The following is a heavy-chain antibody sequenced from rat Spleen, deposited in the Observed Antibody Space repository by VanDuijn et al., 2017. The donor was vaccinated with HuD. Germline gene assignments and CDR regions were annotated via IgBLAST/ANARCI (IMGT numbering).Heavy chain of an antibody. J-gene: IGHJ3*01. V-gene: IGHV5-31*01. Sequence: EVQPVESGGGLIQPGRSLKLSCVASGFTFKNYWMTWIRQARGKGLEWVASITNTGRSTYYPDSVRGRFAISRDTAENTLYLQMSSLRSEDTATYYCTRRGYDGNYYYNWFAYWGQGILVTVSS. CDR1: GFTFKNYW. CDR3: TRRGYDGNYYYNWFAY. D-gene: IGHD1-12*02. CDR2: ITNTGRST.